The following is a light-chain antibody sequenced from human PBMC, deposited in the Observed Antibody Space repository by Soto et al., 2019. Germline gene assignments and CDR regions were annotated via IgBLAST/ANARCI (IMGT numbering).Light chain of an antibody. V-gene: IGLV1-44*01. CDR2: SDN. CDR1: SSNIGSHT. J-gene: IGLJ1*01. Sequence: QSVLTQPPSASGTPGQSVTVSCSGSSSNIGSHTVPWYQQLPGTPPILLLYSDNLRSSGVPYRFSGSRSSTSASLSSSGLKSEDEADCYCAKWGDKGNGYVFGSGTKVTVL. CDR3: AKWGDKGNGYV.